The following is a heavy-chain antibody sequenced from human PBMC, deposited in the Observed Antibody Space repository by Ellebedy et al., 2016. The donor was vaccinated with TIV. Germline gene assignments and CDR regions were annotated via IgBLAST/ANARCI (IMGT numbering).Heavy chain of an antibody. Sequence: PSETLSLTCTVSGGSLSRSSYYWGWFRQPPGKGLEWIGTIYYSGDTDYNPSHKSRVTISVDTSKNQFSLKVRSVTAADTAVYYCARNPPTYNWVDSWGQGTLVTVSS. CDR1: GGSLSRSSYY. CDR2: IYYSGDT. CDR3: ARNPPTYNWVDS. V-gene: IGHV4-39*01. J-gene: IGHJ5*01.